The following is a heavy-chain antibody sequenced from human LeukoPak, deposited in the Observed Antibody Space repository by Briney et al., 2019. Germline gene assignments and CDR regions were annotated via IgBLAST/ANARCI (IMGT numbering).Heavy chain of an antibody. D-gene: IGHD2-15*01. J-gene: IGHJ5*02. V-gene: IGHV4-61*02. CDR1: GGSLSSGSYY. CDR2: IYTSGST. Sequence: SETLSLTCTVSGGSLSSGSYYWRWLRQPAGKGLEWIGRIYTSGSTNYNPSLKSRVTISVDTSKNQFSLKLSSVTAADTAVYYCARNVVVVAANWFDPWGQGTLVTVSS. CDR3: ARNVVVVAANWFDP.